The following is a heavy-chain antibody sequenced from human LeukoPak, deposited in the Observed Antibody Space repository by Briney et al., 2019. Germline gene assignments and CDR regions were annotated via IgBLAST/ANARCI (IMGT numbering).Heavy chain of an antibody. D-gene: IGHD3-16*02. V-gene: IGHV3-7*01. Sequence: PGGSLRLSCAASGFTFSSYWMSWVRQAPGKGLEWVANIKRGGSEKYYVDSVKGRFTISRDNAKNSLYLQMNSLRAEDTAVYYCARAAYDYVWGSYRHPDYWGQGTLVTVSS. CDR2: IKRGGSEK. CDR1: GFTFSSYW. CDR3: ARAAYDYVWGSYRHPDY. J-gene: IGHJ4*02.